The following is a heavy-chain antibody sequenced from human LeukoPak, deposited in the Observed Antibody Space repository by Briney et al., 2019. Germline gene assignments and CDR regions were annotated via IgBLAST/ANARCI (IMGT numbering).Heavy chain of an antibody. J-gene: IGHJ4*02. CDR1: GYSFLTYW. D-gene: IGHD4-17*01. Sequence: GESLQISCKGSGYSFLTYWIGWVRHMAGKGLEWMGIIYPGDSDTRYSPSFQGQVTISADKSISTAYLQWSSLKASDTAMYYCARHPAEYGDYFDYWGQGTLVTVSS. CDR2: IYPGDSDT. V-gene: IGHV5-51*01. CDR3: ARHPAEYGDYFDY.